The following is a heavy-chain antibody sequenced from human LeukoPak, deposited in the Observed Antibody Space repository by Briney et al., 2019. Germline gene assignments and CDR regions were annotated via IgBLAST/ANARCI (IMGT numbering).Heavy chain of an antibody. V-gene: IGHV1-69*06. CDR1: GGTFSSYA. J-gene: IGHJ6*03. Sequence: SVKISCKASGGTFSSYAISWVRQAPGQGLEWMGGIIPIFGTANYAQKFQGRVTITADKSTSTAYMELSSLRSEDTAVYYCARGWLHPYYMDVWGKGTTVTVSS. CDR2: IIPIFGTA. CDR3: ARGWLHPYYMDV. D-gene: IGHD5-24*01.